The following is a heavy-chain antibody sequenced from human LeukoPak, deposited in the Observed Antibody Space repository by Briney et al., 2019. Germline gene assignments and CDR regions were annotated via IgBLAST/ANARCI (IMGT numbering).Heavy chain of an antibody. CDR1: GVTFSNYG. D-gene: IGHD1-26*01. CDR2: ITYDGSKK. J-gene: IGHJ5*02. Sequence: GRSLRLSCVASGVTFSNYGTHWVRQAPAKGLEWLAVITYDGSKKYYSDSVKGRFTISRDNSENTLYLQMNSLRTEDTAVYYCAKIRLVGANDEYNWFDPWGQGTLVTVSS. CDR3: AKIRLVGANDEYNWFDP. V-gene: IGHV3-30*18.